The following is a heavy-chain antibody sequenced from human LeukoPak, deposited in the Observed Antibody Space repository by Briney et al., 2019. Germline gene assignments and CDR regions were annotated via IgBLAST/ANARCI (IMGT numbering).Heavy chain of an antibody. J-gene: IGHJ6*03. CDR1: GYTFTSYY. V-gene: IGHV1-46*01. D-gene: IGHD5-18*01. CDR2: INPSGGST. Sequence: GASVKVSCKASGYTFTSYYMHWVRQAPGQGLEWMGIINPSGGSTSYAQKFQGRVTMTRDMSTSTVYMELSSLRSDDTAVYYCARGVDTAVIPYYYYYMDVWGIGTTVTVSS. CDR3: ARGVDTAVIPYYYYYMDV.